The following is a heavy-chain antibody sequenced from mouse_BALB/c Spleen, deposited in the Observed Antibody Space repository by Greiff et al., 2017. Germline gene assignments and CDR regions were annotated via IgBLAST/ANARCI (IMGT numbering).Heavy chain of an antibody. J-gene: IGHJ4*01. D-gene: IGHD6-1*01. CDR1: GFSLTSYG. CDR2: IWAGGST. Sequence: VQLKESGPGLVAPSQSLSITCTVSGFSLTSYGVHWVRQPPGKGLEWLGVIWAGGSTNYNSALMSRLSISKDNSKSQVFLKMNSLQTDDTAMYYCARDAGDYYAMDYWGQGTSVTVSS. CDR3: ARDAGDYYAMDY. V-gene: IGHV2-9*02.